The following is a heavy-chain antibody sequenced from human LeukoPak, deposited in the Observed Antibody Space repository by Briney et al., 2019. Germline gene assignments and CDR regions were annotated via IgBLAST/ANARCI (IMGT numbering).Heavy chain of an antibody. J-gene: IGHJ4*02. CDR2: IKQDGSEK. Sequence: AGGSLRLSCAASGFTFSSYWMSWVRQAPGKGVEGVAKIKQDGSEKYYVDSVKGRFTISRDNAKNSLYLQMTSLRAEDTAVYYCARGRAVAVYYFDYWGQGTLVTVSS. CDR1: GFTFSSYW. V-gene: IGHV3-7*01. D-gene: IGHD6-19*01. CDR3: ARGRAVAVYYFDY.